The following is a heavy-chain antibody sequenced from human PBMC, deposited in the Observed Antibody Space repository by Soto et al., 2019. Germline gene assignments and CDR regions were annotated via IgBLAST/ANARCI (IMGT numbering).Heavy chain of an antibody. CDR2: INPSGGGT. V-gene: IGHV1-46*01. Sequence: QVQLVQSGAEVKKPGASVKFSCKASGYTFSSYYIHWVRQAPGQGLEWMGRINPSGGGTRYAQKLQGRVTMTRDTSTSTVYVELSSLTSEDTAVYFCARGGSVVVVTDGFGYWGQGTLVTVSS. CDR1: GYTFSSYY. J-gene: IGHJ4*02. CDR3: ARGGSVVVVTDGFGY. D-gene: IGHD2-21*02.